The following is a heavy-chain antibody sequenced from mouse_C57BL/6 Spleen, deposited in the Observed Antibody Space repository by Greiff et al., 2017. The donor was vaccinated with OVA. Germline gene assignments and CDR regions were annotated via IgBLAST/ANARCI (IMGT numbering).Heavy chain of an antibody. Sequence: EVKLVESGGDLVKPGGSLKLSCAASGFTFSSYGMSWVRQTPDKRLEWVATISSGGSYTYYPDSVKGRFTISRDNAKNTLYLQMSSLKSEDTAIDYCARPPTVVARYFDVWGTGTTVTVSS. D-gene: IGHD1-1*01. V-gene: IGHV5-6*02. CDR2: ISSGGSYT. J-gene: IGHJ1*03. CDR1: GFTFSSYG. CDR3: ARPPTVVARYFDV.